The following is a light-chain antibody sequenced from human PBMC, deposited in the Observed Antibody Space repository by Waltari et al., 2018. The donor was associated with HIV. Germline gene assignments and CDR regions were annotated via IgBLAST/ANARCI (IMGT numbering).Light chain of an antibody. Sequence: EVVLTQSPDTLSLSPGERATLSCRASQSVSSYLAWYQHKPGQAPRLLIYGASSRATGIPARFSGSGSGTDFTLTISSLEPGDSAVYYCQQRSNWPVTFGQGTRLEIK. J-gene: IGKJ5*01. CDR1: QSVSSY. CDR2: GAS. V-gene: IGKV3-11*01. CDR3: QQRSNWPVT.